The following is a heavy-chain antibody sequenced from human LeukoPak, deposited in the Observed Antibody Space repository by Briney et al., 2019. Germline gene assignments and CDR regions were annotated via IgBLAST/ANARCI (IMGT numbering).Heavy chain of an antibody. Sequence: NPGGSLRLSCAASGFTFSSYSMIWVRQAPGKGLEWVSYISISSSSMYYADSMKGRITISRDNSKNTLYLQMNSLRADDTAVYYCAMKAVPRPRLHDAFDFWGQGTVVSVSS. CDR2: ISISSSSM. CDR1: GFTFSSYS. V-gene: IGHV3-21*04. CDR3: AMKAVPRPRLHDAFDF. J-gene: IGHJ3*01. D-gene: IGHD5-24*01.